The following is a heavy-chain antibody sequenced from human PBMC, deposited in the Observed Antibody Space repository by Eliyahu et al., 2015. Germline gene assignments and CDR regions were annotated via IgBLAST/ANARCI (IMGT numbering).Heavy chain of an antibody. V-gene: IGHV3-64D*06. J-gene: IGHJ4*02. CDR1: GFXFGXYA. CDR2: ISSNGGST. CDR3: VKGLMITFGGVTYDYFDY. D-gene: IGHD3-16*01. Sequence: EVQLVESGGGLVQPGGSLRLSCSASGFXFGXYAMHWVRQAPGKGLEYVSAISSNGGSTYYADSVKGRFTISRDNSKNTLYLQMSSLRAEDTAVYYCVKGLMITFGGVTYDYFDYWGQGTLVTVSS.